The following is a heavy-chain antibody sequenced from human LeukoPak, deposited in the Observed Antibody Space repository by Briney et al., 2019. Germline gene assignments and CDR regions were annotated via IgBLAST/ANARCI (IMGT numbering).Heavy chain of an antibody. CDR1: GGSISSYY. J-gene: IGHJ4*02. CDR2: IYYSGST. CDR3: AREANYYGSGSYFEGTFDY. D-gene: IGHD3-10*01. Sequence: SETLSLTCTVSGGSISSYYWSWIRQPPGKGLEWIGYIYYSGSTNYNPSLKSRVTISVDTSKNEFSLKLTSVTAADTAVYFCAREANYYGSGSYFEGTFDYWGQGSLVTVSS. V-gene: IGHV4-59*01.